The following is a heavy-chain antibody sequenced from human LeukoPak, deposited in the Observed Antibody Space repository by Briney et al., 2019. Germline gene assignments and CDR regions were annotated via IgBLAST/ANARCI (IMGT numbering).Heavy chain of an antibody. CDR2: ISGSGDNT. CDR3: ARWGNDYSQFDS. Sequence: PGGSLRLSCAASGFTFSSYATSWVRQAPGKGLEWVSAISGSGDNTNYADSVKGRFTISRDNSRNTLFLQMNSLRTEDTAVYFCARWGNDYSQFDSWGQGTLVTVS. D-gene: IGHD4-11*01. J-gene: IGHJ4*02. V-gene: IGHV3-23*01. CDR1: GFTFSSYA.